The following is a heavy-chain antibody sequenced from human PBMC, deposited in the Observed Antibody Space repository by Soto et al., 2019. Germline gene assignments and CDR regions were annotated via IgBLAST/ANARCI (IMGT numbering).Heavy chain of an antibody. D-gene: IGHD6-19*01. J-gene: IGHJ4*02. CDR1: GFTFTSYA. CDR3: AKVGEFSSGWPDY. V-gene: IGHV3-23*01. Sequence: VQLLESGGDLVQPGGSLRLSCAASGFTFTSYAMTWVRQAPGKGLEWVSAISGSGGRTYYADSVKGRFTLSRDSSKNTLFLQMNSLRAEDTAVYYCAKVGEFSSGWPDYWGQGTLVTVSS. CDR2: ISGSGGRT.